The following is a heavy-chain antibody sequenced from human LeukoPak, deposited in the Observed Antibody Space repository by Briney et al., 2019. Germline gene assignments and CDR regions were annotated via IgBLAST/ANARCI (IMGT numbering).Heavy chain of an antibody. CDR3: ARVTQWLGYFDL. Sequence: GGSLRLSCAASGFTVSNNYMSWVRQAPGKGLEWVSAIYSGSSAYYADSVKGRFTVSRDSSRNTLYLQINSLRAEDTAVYYCARVTQWLGYFDLWGRGTLVTVFS. V-gene: IGHV3-53*01. CDR1: GFTVSNNY. D-gene: IGHD6-19*01. J-gene: IGHJ2*01. CDR2: IYSGSSA.